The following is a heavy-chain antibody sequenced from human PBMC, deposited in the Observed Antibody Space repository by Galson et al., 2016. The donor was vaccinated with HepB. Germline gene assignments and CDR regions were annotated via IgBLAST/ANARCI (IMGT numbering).Heavy chain of an antibody. D-gene: IGHD3-10*01. Sequence: SVKVSCKASGYTFSSYAMHWVRQAPGQRLKWMGWINAADDNTKSSQKFQGRVTITRDTSASTAYMELSSLRSEDTALYYCVRGGGDYWGQGTLVTVSS. CDR2: INAADDNT. J-gene: IGHJ4*02. CDR1: GYTFSSYA. CDR3: VRGGGDY. V-gene: IGHV1-3*01.